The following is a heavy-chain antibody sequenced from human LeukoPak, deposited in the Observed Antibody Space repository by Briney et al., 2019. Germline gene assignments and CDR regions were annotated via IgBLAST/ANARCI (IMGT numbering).Heavy chain of an antibody. CDR2: ISSRSSYI. CDR3: ARDRGPMYYYDSSGYRSFDY. Sequence: GGSLRLSCAASGFTFSSYSMNWVRQAPGKGLEWVSSISSRSSYIYYADSVKGRFTISRDNAKNSLYLQMNSLRAEDTAVYYCARDRGPMYYYDSSGYRSFDYWGQGTLVTVSS. CDR1: GFTFSSYS. D-gene: IGHD3-22*01. V-gene: IGHV3-21*01. J-gene: IGHJ4*02.